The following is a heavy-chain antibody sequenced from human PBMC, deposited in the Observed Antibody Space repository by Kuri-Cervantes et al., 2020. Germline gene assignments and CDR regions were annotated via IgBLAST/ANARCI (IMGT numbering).Heavy chain of an antibody. CDR1: GFTVSSNY. CDR2: IKSKADFGTT. Sequence: GESLKISCAASGFTVSSNYMSWVRQAPGKGLEWIGRIKSKADFGTTDYAAPVKGRFTISRDDSKTTLFLQMNSLKTEDTAVYYCTTEPYIVLMHYWGQGTLVTVSS. CDR3: TTEPYIVLMHY. V-gene: IGHV3-15*01. J-gene: IGHJ4*02. D-gene: IGHD5-12*01.